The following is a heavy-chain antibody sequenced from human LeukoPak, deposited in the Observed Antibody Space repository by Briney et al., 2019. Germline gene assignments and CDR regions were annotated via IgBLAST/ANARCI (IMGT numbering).Heavy chain of an antibody. CDR2: ISGSGGST. J-gene: IGHJ4*02. D-gene: IGHD6-19*01. CDR3: AKGNAYSSGWLYYFDY. CDR1: GFTFSSYW. V-gene: IGHV3-23*01. Sequence: GGSLRLSCAASGFTFSSYWMSWVRQAPGKGLEWVSAISGSGGSTYYADSVKGRFTISRDNSKNTLYLQMNSLRAEDTAVYYCAKGNAYSSGWLYYFDYWGQGTLVTVSS.